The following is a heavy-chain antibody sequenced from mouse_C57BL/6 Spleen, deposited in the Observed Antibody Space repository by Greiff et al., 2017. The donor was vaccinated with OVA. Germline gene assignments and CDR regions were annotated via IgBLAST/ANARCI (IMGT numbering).Heavy chain of an antibody. Sequence: VQLQQSGPELVKPGASVKISCKASGYAFSSSWMNWVKQRPGKGLEWIGRIYPGDGDTNYNGKFKGKATLTADKSSSTAYMQLSILTSEDSAVYFCARDYDYDSSFAYWGQGTLVTVSA. D-gene: IGHD2-4*01. CDR2: IYPGDGDT. J-gene: IGHJ3*01. CDR1: GYAFSSSW. V-gene: IGHV1-82*01. CDR3: ARDYDYDSSFAY.